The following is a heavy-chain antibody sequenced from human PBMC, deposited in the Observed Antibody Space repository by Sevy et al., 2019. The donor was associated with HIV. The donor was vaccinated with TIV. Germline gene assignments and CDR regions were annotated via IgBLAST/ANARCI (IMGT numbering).Heavy chain of an antibody. Sequence: GGSLRLSCAASGFTFSNAWMSWVRQAPGKGLEWVGRIKSKTDGGTTDYAAPGKGRFTISRDDSKNTLYLQMNGLKTEDTGVYYCTTEKNYDSSGYYLAPGGFDYRGQGTLVTVSS. CDR1: GFTFSNAW. D-gene: IGHD3-22*01. CDR2: IKSKTDGGTT. J-gene: IGHJ4*02. CDR3: TTEKNYDSSGYYLAPGGFDY. V-gene: IGHV3-15*01.